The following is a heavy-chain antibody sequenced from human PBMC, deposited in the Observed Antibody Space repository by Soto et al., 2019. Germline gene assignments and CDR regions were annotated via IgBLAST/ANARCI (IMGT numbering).Heavy chain of an antibody. J-gene: IGHJ6*02. D-gene: IGHD1-26*01. CDR3: AIREGGYYYYGMDV. CDR2: IIPILGIA. CDR1: GGTFSSYT. Sequence: SVKVSCKASGGTFSSYTISWVRQAPGQGLEWMGRIIPILGIANYAQKLQGRVTMTTDTSTSTAYMELRSLRSDDTAVYYCAIREGGYYYYGMDVWGQGTTVTVSS. V-gene: IGHV1-69*02.